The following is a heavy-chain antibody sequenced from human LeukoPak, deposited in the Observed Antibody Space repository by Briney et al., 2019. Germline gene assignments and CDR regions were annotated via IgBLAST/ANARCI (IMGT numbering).Heavy chain of an antibody. CDR2: IYYSGST. D-gene: IGHD2-2*01. V-gene: IGHV4-59*01. J-gene: IGHJ2*01. CDR1: GGSISSYY. CDR3: ARPMGDCSSTSCYPYWYFDL. Sequence: SETLSLTCTVSGGSISSYYWSWIRQPPGKGLEWIGYIYYSGSTNYNPSLKSRVTISVDTSKNQFSLKLSSVTAADTAVYYCARPMGDCSSTSCYPYWYFDLWGRGTLVTVSS.